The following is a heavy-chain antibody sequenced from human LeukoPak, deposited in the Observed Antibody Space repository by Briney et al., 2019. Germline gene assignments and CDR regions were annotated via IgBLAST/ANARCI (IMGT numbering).Heavy chain of an antibody. J-gene: IGHJ5*02. CDR2: IIPIFGTA. D-gene: IGHD3-10*01. CDR3: ARDGLLWFGECWFDP. Sequence: ASVKVSCKASGGTFSSYAISWVRQAPGQGLEWMGGIIPIFGTANYAQKFQGRVTITADESTSTAYMELSSLRSDDTAVYYCARDGLLWFGECWFDPWGQGTLVTVSS. V-gene: IGHV1-69*13. CDR1: GGTFSSYA.